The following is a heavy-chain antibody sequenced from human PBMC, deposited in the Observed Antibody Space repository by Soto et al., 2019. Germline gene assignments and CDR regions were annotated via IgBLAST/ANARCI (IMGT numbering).Heavy chain of an antibody. CDR1: GYTFTSYG. J-gene: IGHJ6*02. D-gene: IGHD6-13*01. CDR2: ISAYNGNT. CDR3: ARFLCCSSWYVSYYYGMDV. V-gene: IGHV1-18*01. Sequence: QVQLVQSGAEVKKPGASVKVSCKASGYTFTSYGISWVRQAPGQGLEWMGWISAYNGNTNYAQKLQGRVTMTTDTSTRTAYMELRSLRSDDTAVYYCARFLCCSSWYVSYYYGMDVWGQGTTVTVSS.